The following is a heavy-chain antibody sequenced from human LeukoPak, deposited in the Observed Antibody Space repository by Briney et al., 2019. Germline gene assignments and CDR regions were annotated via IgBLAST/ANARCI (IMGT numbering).Heavy chain of an antibody. CDR1: GYTFISYG. V-gene: IGHV1-18*01. CDR2: INPYNGNT. J-gene: IGHJ4*02. D-gene: IGHD6-13*01. CDR3: ARVAAADYSDY. Sequence: ASVKVSCKASGYTFISYGISWVRQAPGQGLEWMGWINPYNGNTNYAQKLQGRVTMTTDTSTSTVYMELRSLRSDDTAVYYCARVAAADYSDYWGQGTLVTVSS.